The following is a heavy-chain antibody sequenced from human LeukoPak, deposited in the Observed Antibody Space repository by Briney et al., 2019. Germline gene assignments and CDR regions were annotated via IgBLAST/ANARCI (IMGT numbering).Heavy chain of an antibody. Sequence: GGSLRLSCAASGFTFSSFWMHWVRQAPGKGLVWVSRINSVGSSTSYADSVKGRFTISRDNAKNTLYLQLNSLRAEDTAVYYCARERTSGWDAFDFWGQGTLVTVSS. CDR3: ARERTSGWDAFDF. V-gene: IGHV3-74*01. CDR2: INSVGSST. D-gene: IGHD6-19*01. J-gene: IGHJ4*02. CDR1: GFTFSSFW.